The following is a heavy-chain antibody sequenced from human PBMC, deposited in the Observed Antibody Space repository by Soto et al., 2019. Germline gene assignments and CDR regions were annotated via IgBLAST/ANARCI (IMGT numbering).Heavy chain of an antibody. CDR3: ARDRLRLGELSLLGYFDY. CDR1: GFTFSRHT. Sequence: QVQLEESGGGVVQPGRSPRLSCAASGFTFSRHTMHWVRQAPGKGLEWVASISYDGSNKYYADSVKGRFTISRDNSKNTLSVQMDSLRAEDTAVYYCARDRLRLGELSLLGYFDYWGQGTLVTVSS. V-gene: IGHV3-30*04. CDR2: ISYDGSNK. D-gene: IGHD3-16*02. J-gene: IGHJ4*02.